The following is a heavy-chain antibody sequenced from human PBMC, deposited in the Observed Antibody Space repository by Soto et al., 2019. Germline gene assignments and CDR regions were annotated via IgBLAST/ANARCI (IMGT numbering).Heavy chain of an antibody. D-gene: IGHD3-22*01. CDR1: GLVFRRYA. CDR2: ISGSDGST. V-gene: IGHV3-23*01. Sequence: GGSLRLSCAASGLVFRRYAMSWVRQAPGKGLEWFSAISGSDGSTYYADSVKGRFTISRDNSRNTLYLQMNSLRAEDTAVYYCAKDGVAHIPLYTSGSSYDHWGQGTLVTVS. J-gene: IGHJ4*02. CDR3: AKDGVAHIPLYTSGSSYDH.